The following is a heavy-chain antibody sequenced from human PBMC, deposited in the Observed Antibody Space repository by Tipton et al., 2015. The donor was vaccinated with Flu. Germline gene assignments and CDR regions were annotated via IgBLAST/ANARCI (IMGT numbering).Heavy chain of an antibody. Sequence: SLRLSCAASGFTFGGFWMTWVRQAPVKGLEWVASINEDGSDKYYVDSVKGRFIISRDNARNSLFLQMNSLRAEDTTVYYCARGRSMGVWGQGTTVTVSS. V-gene: IGHV3-7*01. CDR3: ARGRSMGV. J-gene: IGHJ6*02. CDR1: GFTFGGFW. CDR2: INEDGSDK.